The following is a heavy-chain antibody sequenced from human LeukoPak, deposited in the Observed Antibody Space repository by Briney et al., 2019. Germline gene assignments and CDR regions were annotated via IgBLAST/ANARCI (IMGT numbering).Heavy chain of an antibody. V-gene: IGHV3-7*01. CDR3: ARDLFAAAGRYYYYYMDV. Sequence: GGSLRLSCAASRFTFSSYWMSWVRQAPGKGLQWVANIKQDGSEKYHVASVQGRFTISRDNAKNSLYLQMNSLRAEDTAVYYCARDLFAAAGRYYYYYMDVWGKGTTVTVSS. J-gene: IGHJ6*03. CDR2: IKQDGSEK. D-gene: IGHD6-13*01. CDR1: RFTFSSYW.